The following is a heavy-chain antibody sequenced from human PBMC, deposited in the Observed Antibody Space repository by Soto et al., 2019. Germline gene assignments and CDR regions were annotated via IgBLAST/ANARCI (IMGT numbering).Heavy chain of an antibody. CDR2: ISYDGSNK. J-gene: IGHJ4*02. CDR1: GFTFSSYG. D-gene: IGHD5-18*01. CDR3: AKWSYSYGWGQDY. Sequence: PGGSLRLSCAASGFTFSSYGMHWVRQAPGKGLEWVAVISYDGSNKYYADSVKGRFTISRDNSKSTLYLQMNSLRAEDTAVYYCAKWSYSYGWGQDYWGQGTLVTVSS. V-gene: IGHV3-30*18.